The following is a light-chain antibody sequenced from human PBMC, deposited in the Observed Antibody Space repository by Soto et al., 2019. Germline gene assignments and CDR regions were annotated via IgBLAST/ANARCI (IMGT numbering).Light chain of an antibody. J-gene: IGLJ1*01. Sequence: SALTQPRSVSGSPGQSVSISCTGTTNYVSWFQQHPGKATKLIIYDVNKRPSGVPGPFSGSKSGNTASLTISGLQAEDAADYYCCSFAGSFTSYVFGTGTKVTVL. CDR3: CSFAGSFTSYV. CDR2: DVN. CDR1: TNY. V-gene: IGLV2-11*01.